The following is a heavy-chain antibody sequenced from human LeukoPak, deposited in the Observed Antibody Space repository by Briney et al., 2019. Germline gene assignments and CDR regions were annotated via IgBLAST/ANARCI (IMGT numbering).Heavy chain of an antibody. CDR1: GYTFTGYY. V-gene: IGHV1-2*06. J-gene: IGHJ6*03. D-gene: IGHD4-17*01. Sequence: ASVKVSCKASGYTFTGYYMHWVRQAPGQGLEWMGRINPNSGGTNYAQKFQGRVTMTRDTSISTAYMELSRLRSDDTAVYYCARARPYGDYVYYYYYMDVWGKGTTVTVSS. CDR3: ARARPYGDYVYYYYYMDV. CDR2: INPNSGGT.